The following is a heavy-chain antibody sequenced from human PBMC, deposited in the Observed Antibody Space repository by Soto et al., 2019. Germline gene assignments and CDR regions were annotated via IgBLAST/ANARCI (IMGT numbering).Heavy chain of an antibody. J-gene: IGHJ4*02. CDR1: GGSISSYY. V-gene: IGHV4-59*01. D-gene: IGHD3-10*01. CDR3: ARTWFGELLFDY. CDR2: IYYSGST. Sequence: SETLSLTCTVSGGSISSYYWSWIRQPPGKGLEWIGYIYYSGSTNYNPSLKSRVSISVDTSKNQFSLKLSSVTAADTAVYYCARTWFGELLFDYWGQGTLVTVSS.